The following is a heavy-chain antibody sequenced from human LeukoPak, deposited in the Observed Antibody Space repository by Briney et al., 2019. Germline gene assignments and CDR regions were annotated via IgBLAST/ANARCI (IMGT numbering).Heavy chain of an antibody. CDR3: ARGGGYYRFDP. J-gene: IGHJ5*02. D-gene: IGHD2-21*02. Sequence: SETLSLTCTISGGSISSYYWSWIRQPAGKGLEWIGRIYISETTNYNPSLKSRVTMSVDTSRDQFSLKLSSVTAADTAVYYCARGGGYYRFDPWGQGTLVTVSS. CDR2: IYISETT. V-gene: IGHV4-4*07. CDR1: GGSISSYY.